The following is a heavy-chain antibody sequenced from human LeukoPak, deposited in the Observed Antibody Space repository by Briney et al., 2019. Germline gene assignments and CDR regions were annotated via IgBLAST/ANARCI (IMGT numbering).Heavy chain of an antibody. CDR2: MNPNSGNT. V-gene: IGHV1-8*03. CDR3: ARGLRITMVRGPLGY. J-gene: IGHJ4*02. Sequence: GASVKVSCKASGYTFTSYDINWVRQVTGQGLEWMGWMNPNSGNTGYAQKFQGRVTITRNTSISTAYMELSSLRSEDTAVYYCARGLRITMVRGPLGYWGQGTLVTVSS. CDR1: GYTFTSYD. D-gene: IGHD3-10*01.